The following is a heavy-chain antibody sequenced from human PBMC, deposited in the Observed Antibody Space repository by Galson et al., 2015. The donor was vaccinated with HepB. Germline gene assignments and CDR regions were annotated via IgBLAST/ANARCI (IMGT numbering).Heavy chain of an antibody. D-gene: IGHD3-22*01. Sequence: SVKVSCKASGYTFTSYGISWVRQAPGQGLEWMGWISAYNGNTNYAQKLQGRVTMTTDTSTSTAYMELRSLRSDDTAVYYCARDPYYYDSSGYPGGGDFDYWGQGTLVTVSS. CDR2: ISAYNGNT. CDR1: GYTFTSYG. CDR3: ARDPYYYDSSGYPGGGDFDY. V-gene: IGHV1-18*01. J-gene: IGHJ4*02.